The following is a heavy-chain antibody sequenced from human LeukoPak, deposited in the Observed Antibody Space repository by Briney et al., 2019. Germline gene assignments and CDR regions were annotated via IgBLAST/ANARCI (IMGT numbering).Heavy chain of an antibody. CDR2: IDYSGST. Sequence: SETLSLTCTVSGGSISSYYWSWIRQPPGKGLEWIGYIDYSGSTNYNPSLKSRVTISVDTSKNQFSLKLSSVTAADTAVYYCARVPYYDFWSGYYGFDPWGQGTLVTVSS. CDR1: GGSISSYY. J-gene: IGHJ5*02. CDR3: ARVPYYDFWSGYYGFDP. D-gene: IGHD3-3*01. V-gene: IGHV4-59*01.